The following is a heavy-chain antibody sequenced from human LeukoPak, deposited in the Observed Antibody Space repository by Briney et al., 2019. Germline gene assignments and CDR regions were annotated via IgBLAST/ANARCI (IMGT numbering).Heavy chain of an antibody. J-gene: IGHJ4*02. V-gene: IGHV3-48*04. CDR2: ISVSSSTI. D-gene: IGHD5-12*01. CDR1: GFTFSSYS. Sequence: GGSLRLSCAASGFTFSSYSMNWVRQAPGKGLEWVSHISVSSSTIYYADSVKGRFTISRDNAKDSLYLQMNNLGAEDTAVYYCARAWGSGYDLNCWGQGTLVTVSS. CDR3: ARAWGSGYDLNC.